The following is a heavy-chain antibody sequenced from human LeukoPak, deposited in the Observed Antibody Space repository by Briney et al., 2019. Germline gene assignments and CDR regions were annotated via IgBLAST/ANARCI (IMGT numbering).Heavy chain of an antibody. J-gene: IGHJ4*02. CDR2: ISISSNYI. D-gene: IGHD3-10*01. V-gene: IGHV3-21*01. CDR1: GFTFSRYS. CDR3: AKDPGAHYYGSGSYRRGSYFDY. Sequence: GGSLRLSCAASGFTFSRYSMNWVRQAPGKGLEWVSSISISSNYIYYTDSVKGRCTISRDNSKNTLYLQMNSLRAEDTAVYYCAKDPGAHYYGSGSYRRGSYFDYWGQGTLVTVSP.